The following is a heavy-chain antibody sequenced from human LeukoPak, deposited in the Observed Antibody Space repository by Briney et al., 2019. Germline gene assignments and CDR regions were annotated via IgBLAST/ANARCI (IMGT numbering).Heavy chain of an antibody. V-gene: IGHV4-61*01. CDR3: VRGGPENDNWRYYVDF. Sequence: SETLSLTCTVSGDSINSINKYYWSWIRQSPGKGLEWIGYISYSGSTNYDPSLKSRVTISVDTSKNQFSLKMTSVTAADTAVYYCVRGGPENDNWRYYVDFWGQGSLVTVSS. J-gene: IGHJ4*02. D-gene: IGHD1-1*01. CDR2: ISYSGST. CDR1: GDSINSINKYY.